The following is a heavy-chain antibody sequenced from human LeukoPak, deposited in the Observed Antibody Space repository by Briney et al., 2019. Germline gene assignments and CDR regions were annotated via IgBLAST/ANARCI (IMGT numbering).Heavy chain of an antibody. CDR3: AREAESVSRGNWFDP. CDR1: GYRFTGYY. D-gene: IGHD3-10*01. Sequence: GASVKVSCKTSGYRFTGYYIYWVRQAPGQRPEWMGWINPNSGGTNYIQKFQGRVTMTRDTSISTAYMELHSLTSDDTAVYFCAREAESVSRGNWFDPWGQGTLVIVSS. V-gene: IGHV1-2*02. J-gene: IGHJ5*02. CDR2: INPNSGGT.